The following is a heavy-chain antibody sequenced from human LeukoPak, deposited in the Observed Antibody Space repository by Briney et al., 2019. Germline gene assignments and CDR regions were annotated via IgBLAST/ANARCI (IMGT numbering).Heavy chain of an antibody. CDR1: GLTFSSYA. Sequence: GGSLRLSCAASGLTFSSYAMHWGRQAPGKGLEWVAVISYDGSNKYYADSVKGRFTISGDKSTNTLYLQMNSLRPEDTAFYYCARGPGPIAGAKNPFDIWGQGTMVTVSS. V-gene: IGHV3-30*01. J-gene: IGHJ3*02. CDR3: ARGPGPIAGAKNPFDI. CDR2: ISYDGSNK. D-gene: IGHD1-26*01.